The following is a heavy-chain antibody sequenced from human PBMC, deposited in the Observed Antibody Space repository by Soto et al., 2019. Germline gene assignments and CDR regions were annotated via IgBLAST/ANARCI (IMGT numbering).Heavy chain of an antibody. CDR3: AKDLEYYDFWSGYYDAFDI. D-gene: IGHD3-3*01. V-gene: IGHV3-23*01. CDR2: ISGSGGST. J-gene: IGHJ3*02. CDR1: GFTFSSYA. Sequence: LRLSCAASGFTFSSYAMSWVRQAPGKGLEWVSAISGSGGSTYYADSVKGRFTISRDNSKNTLYLQMNSLRAEDTAVYYCAKDLEYYDFWSGYYDAFDIWGQGTMVTVSS.